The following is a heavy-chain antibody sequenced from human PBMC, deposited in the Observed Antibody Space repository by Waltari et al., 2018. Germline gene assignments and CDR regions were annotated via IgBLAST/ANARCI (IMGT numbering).Heavy chain of an antibody. CDR3: ARGLRQQLVSYYYYMDV. V-gene: IGHV4-59*01. CDR2: IYYSGST. CDR1: GGSISSYY. Sequence: QVQLQESGPGLVKPSETLSLTCTVSGGSISSYYWSWIRQPPGKGLEWIGYIYYSGSTNYNPSLKSRVTISADTSKNQCSLKLSSVTAADTAVYYCARGLRQQLVSYYYYMDVWGKGTTVTISS. J-gene: IGHJ6*03. D-gene: IGHD6-13*01.